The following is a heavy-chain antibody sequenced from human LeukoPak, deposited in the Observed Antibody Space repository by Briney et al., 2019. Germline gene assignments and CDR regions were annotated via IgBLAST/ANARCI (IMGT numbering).Heavy chain of an antibody. CDR1: GFTFSSYA. V-gene: IGHV3-23*01. J-gene: IGHJ4*02. CDR3: AGNCSGGSCRDY. Sequence: GGSLRLSCAASGFTFSSYAMSWVRQAPGKGLEWVSAISGSGGSTYYADSVKGRFTISRDNSKNTLYLQMNSLRAEDTAVYYCAGNCSGGSCRDYWGQGTLVTVSS. D-gene: IGHD2-15*01. CDR2: ISGSGGST.